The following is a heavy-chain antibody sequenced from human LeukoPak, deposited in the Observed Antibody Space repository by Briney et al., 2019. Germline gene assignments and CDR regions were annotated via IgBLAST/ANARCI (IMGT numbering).Heavy chain of an antibody. D-gene: IGHD6-13*01. Sequence: GGYLRRSCAASGFTCYDYTMHWVRQAPGKGLEWVSGLSWNSGSIGYADSVKGRFTISRDNAKNSLYLQMNSLRAEDMALYYCAKAPIAAAGHNWFDAWGKGTLVTVSS. J-gene: IGHJ5*02. CDR1: GFTCYDYT. CDR3: AKAPIAAAGHNWFDA. V-gene: IGHV3-9*03. CDR2: LSWNSGSI.